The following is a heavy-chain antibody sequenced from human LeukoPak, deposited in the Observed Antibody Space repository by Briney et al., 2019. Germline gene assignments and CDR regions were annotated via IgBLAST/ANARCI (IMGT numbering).Heavy chain of an antibody. D-gene: IGHD3-10*01. Sequence: PSETLSLTCAVYGGSFSGYYWNWIRQSPGKGLEWIGEINQSGSTSYNPSLKSRVTISVDTSKNHFSLKVSSVTAADTAVYYCARGPLWFGELWGENAFDIWGQGTMVTVSS. CDR1: GGSFSGYY. CDR2: INQSGST. J-gene: IGHJ3*02. V-gene: IGHV4-34*01. CDR3: ARGPLWFGELWGENAFDI.